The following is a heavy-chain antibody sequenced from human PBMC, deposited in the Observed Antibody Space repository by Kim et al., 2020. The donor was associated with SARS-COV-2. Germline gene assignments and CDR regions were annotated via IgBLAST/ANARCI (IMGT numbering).Heavy chain of an antibody. CDR1: GFTFSSYG. D-gene: IGHD2-15*01. V-gene: IGHV3-33*01. J-gene: IGHJ4*02. Sequence: GGSLRLSCAASGFTFSSYGMHWVRQAPGKGLEWVAVIWYDGNNKFYADSVKGRFIISRDSSKNTLYLQMNSLRADDTAVYYCVRGGCGGGSCHGNDWGQGTLVTVSS. CDR2: IWYDGNNK. CDR3: VRGGCGGGSCHGND.